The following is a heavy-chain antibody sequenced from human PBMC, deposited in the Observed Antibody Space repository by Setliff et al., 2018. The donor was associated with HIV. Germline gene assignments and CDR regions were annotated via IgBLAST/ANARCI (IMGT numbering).Heavy chain of an antibody. CDR3: ARIVATITCYDY. CDR1: GGSISNSSYY. V-gene: IGHV4-39*07. Sequence: SETLSLTCTASGGSISNSSYYWGWIRQPPGKGLEWIGSIYYSGSTYYNPSLKSRVTISVDTSKNQFSLKLSSVTAADSAVYYCARIVATITCYDYWGQGTLVTVSS. CDR2: IYYSGST. D-gene: IGHD5-12*01. J-gene: IGHJ4*02.